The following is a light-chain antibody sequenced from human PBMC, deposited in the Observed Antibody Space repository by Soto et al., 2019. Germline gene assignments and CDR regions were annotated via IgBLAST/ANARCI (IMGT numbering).Light chain of an antibody. V-gene: IGKV1-27*01. J-gene: IGKJ1*01. CDR2: ATS. Sequence: DIQMTQFPSSLSASVGDRVTITCRASQGISKYVAWYQQKPGKVPKLLIYATSTLQSEVPSRFSASGSGTDFTLIISSLQPEDVATYYCQKHNTAPWTFGQGTKVEI. CDR1: QGISKY. CDR3: QKHNTAPWT.